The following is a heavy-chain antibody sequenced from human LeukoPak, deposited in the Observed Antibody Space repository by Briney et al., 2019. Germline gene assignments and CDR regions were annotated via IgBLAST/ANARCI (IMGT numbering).Heavy chain of an antibody. D-gene: IGHD3-9*01. CDR3: ARDRYDILTGYTPGGYNWFDP. Sequence: ASVKVSCKASGYTFTSYDISWVRQAPGQGLEWMGWISAYNGNTNYAQKLQGRVTMTTDTSTSTAYMELRSLRSDDTAVYYCARDRYDILTGYTPGGYNWFDPWGQGTLVTVSS. CDR1: GYTFTSYD. V-gene: IGHV1-18*01. CDR2: ISAYNGNT. J-gene: IGHJ5*02.